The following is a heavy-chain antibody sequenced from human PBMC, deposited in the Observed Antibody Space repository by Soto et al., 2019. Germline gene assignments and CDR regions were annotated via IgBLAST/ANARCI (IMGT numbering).Heavy chain of an antibody. V-gene: IGHV1-2*02. Sequence: GASVKVSCKASGYTFTGYYMHWVRQAPGQGLEWMGWINPNSGGTNYAQKFQGRVTMTRDTSISTAYMELSRLRSDDTAVYYCARLYYDFWSGYEANYGMGVWRQRTTVTSSS. J-gene: IGHJ6*02. CDR2: INPNSGGT. D-gene: IGHD3-3*01. CDR1: GYTFTGYY. CDR3: ARLYYDFWSGYEANYGMGV.